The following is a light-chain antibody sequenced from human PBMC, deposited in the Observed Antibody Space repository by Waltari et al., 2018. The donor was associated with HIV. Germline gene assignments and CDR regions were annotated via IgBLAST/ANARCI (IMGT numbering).Light chain of an antibody. Sequence: EIMMTQSPATLSVSPGERVTLSCRASQSVNNNLAWYQQKPGQAPRLLIYDAASRATGIPARFSGSGSGTEFTLTISSLQSEDFAVYYCQQYNKWPPITFGQGTRLEIK. CDR2: DAA. V-gene: IGKV3-15*01. J-gene: IGKJ5*01. CDR3: QQYNKWPPIT. CDR1: QSVNNN.